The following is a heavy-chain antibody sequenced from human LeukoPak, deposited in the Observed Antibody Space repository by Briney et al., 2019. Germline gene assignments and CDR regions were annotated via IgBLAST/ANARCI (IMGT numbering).Heavy chain of an antibody. CDR1: GFTFSSSW. CDR3: AKVGTSYYYDSSGYIDY. Sequence: GGSLRLSCAASGFTFSSSWMTWVRQAPGKGLEWVSAISGSGGSTYYADSVKGRFTISRDNSKNTLYLQMNSLRAEDTAVYYCAKVGTSYYYDSSGYIDYWGQGTLVTVSS. V-gene: IGHV3-23*01. J-gene: IGHJ4*02. D-gene: IGHD3-22*01. CDR2: ISGSGGST.